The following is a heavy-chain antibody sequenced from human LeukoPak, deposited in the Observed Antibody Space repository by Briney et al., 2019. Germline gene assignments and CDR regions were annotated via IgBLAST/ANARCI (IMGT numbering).Heavy chain of an antibody. D-gene: IGHD6-13*01. CDR3: ARSSVAAGDAFDI. Sequence: VASVKVSCKASGGTFSSYAISWVRQATGQGLEWMGWMNPNSGNTGYAQKFQGRVTMTRNTSISTAYMELSSLRSEDTAVYYCARSSVAAGDAFDIWGQGTMVTVSS. V-gene: IGHV1-8*02. J-gene: IGHJ3*02. CDR2: MNPNSGNT. CDR1: GGTFSSYA.